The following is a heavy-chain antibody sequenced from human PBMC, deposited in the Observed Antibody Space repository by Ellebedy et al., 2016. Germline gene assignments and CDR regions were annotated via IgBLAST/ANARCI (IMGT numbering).Heavy chain of an antibody. J-gene: IGHJ4*02. D-gene: IGHD1-26*01. Sequence: GESLKISCAASGFTFSSYGMHWVRQAPGKGLEWVAVIWYDGSNKYYADSVKGRFTISRDNSKNTLYLQMNSLRAEDTAVYYCARDRGGSYYVVDYWGQGTLVTVSS. CDR1: GFTFSSYG. CDR3: ARDRGGSYYVVDY. V-gene: IGHV3-33*01. CDR2: IWYDGSNK.